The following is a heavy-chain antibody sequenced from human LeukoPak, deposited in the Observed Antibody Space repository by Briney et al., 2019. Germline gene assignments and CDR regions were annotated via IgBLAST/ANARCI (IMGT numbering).Heavy chain of an antibody. CDR2: ISYDGSNE. D-gene: IGHD6-19*01. CDR1: GFVFSSYA. V-gene: IGHV3-30-3*01. J-gene: IGHJ4*02. CDR3: ARDVYSSGWYFDY. Sequence: GGSLRLSCAASGFVFSSYAMHWVHQAPGKGLDGVAVISYDGSNEYYADSVKGRFTISRDSSKNTLSLQMNSLKIEDTAVYYCARDVYSSGWYFDYWGQGTLVTVSS.